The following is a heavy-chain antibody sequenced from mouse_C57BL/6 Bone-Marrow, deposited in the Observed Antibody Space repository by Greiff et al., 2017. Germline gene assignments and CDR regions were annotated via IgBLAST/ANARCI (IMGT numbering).Heavy chain of an antibody. V-gene: IGHV2-4*01. CDR1: GFSLTSYG. D-gene: IGHD3-3*01. CDR3: AKGGTGYFDV. J-gene: IGHJ1*03. CDR2: IWSGGST. Sequence: QVQLKESGPGLVQPSQSLSITCTVSGFSLTSYGVHWVRQPPGKGLEWLGVIWSGGSTDYNAAFISRLNISKDNSKSQVFFKMNSLQADDTAIYYCAKGGTGYFDVWGTGTTVTVSS.